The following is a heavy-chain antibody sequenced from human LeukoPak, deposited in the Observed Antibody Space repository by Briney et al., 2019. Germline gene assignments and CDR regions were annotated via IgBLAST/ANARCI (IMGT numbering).Heavy chain of an antibody. CDR1: GGSISSHY. D-gene: IGHD6-19*01. Sequence: KTSETLTLTCTVSGGSISSHYWSWIRQAPGKGLEWLGYIYNSGSTNYNPPLKSRVTISVDTSKNQFSLKLSSVTAADTAMYYCARLIGDIAVSGTSWFVPWGQGTLVTVSS. J-gene: IGHJ5*02. V-gene: IGHV4-59*11. CDR3: ARLIGDIAVSGTSWFVP. CDR2: IYNSGST.